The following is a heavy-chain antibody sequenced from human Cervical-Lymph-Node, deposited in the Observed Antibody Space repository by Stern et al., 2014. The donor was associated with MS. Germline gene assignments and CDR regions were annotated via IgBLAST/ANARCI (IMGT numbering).Heavy chain of an antibody. V-gene: IGHV3-66*01. CDR3: AREIAGRRFED. D-gene: IGHD6-6*01. J-gene: IGHJ4*02. Sequence: EVQLVQSGGGLVQPGGSLRLSCEASGFPVGASYMNWVRQAPGNGLEWVSRIHTVGTTHYADSVKGRFTISRANAKNALYLQMDRLTVEDTAVYYCAREIAGRRFEDWGRGTLVAVSA. CDR1: GFPVGASY. CDR2: IHTVGTT.